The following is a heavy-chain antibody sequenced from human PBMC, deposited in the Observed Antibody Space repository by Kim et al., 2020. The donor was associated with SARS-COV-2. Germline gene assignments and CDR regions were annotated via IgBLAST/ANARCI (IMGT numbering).Heavy chain of an antibody. J-gene: IGHJ6*02. V-gene: IGHV3-23*01. CDR3: RQLTAYYYGMDV. CDR2: ISGSGGST. Sequence: GGSLRLSCAASGFTFSSYAMSWVRQAPGKGLEWVSAISGSGGSTYYADSVKGRFTISRDNSKNTLYLQMNSLRAEDTAVYYCRQLTAYYYGMDVWGQGTTVTVSS. D-gene: IGHD2-21*02. CDR1: GFTFSSYA.